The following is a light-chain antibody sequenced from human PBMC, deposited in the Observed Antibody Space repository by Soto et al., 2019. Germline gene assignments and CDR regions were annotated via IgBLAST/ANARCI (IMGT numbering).Light chain of an antibody. CDR2: KDN. Sequence: SYDLTQPPSVSLSPGQTARIACSGDALPKQYAYWYQQKPGQAPVLVIYKDNERPSGIPERFSGSSSGTTVTLTISGVQAEDEADYYCQSSDSSGTYVVFGGGTKL. CDR1: ALPKQY. J-gene: IGLJ2*01. CDR3: QSSDSSGTYVV. V-gene: IGLV3-25*02.